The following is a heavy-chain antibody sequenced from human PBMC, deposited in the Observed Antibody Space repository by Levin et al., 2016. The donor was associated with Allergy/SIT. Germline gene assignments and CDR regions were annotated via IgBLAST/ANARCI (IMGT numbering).Heavy chain of an antibody. D-gene: IGHD2-2*01. CDR2: ISYDGSNK. J-gene: IGHJ4*02. CDR1: GFTFSSYA. V-gene: IGHV3-30*04. CDR3: ARSREYCSSTSCYLDYFDY. Sequence: GGSLRLSCAASGFTFSSYAMHWVRQAPGKGLEWVAVISYDGSNKYYADSVKGRFTISRDNSKNTLYLQMNSLRAEDTAVYYCARSREYCSSTSCYLDYFDYWGQGTLVTVSS.